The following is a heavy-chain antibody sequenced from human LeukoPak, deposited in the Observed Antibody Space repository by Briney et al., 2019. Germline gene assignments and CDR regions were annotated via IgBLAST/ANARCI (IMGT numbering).Heavy chain of an antibody. V-gene: IGHV3-66*01. Sequence: GGSLRLSCAASGFTVSSNYMSWVRQAPGKGLEWVSVIYSGGSTYYADSVKGRFTISRDNSKNTLYLQMNSLRAEDTAVYYCARDPPNYYYYYMDVWGKGTTVTVSS. CDR3: ARDPPNYYYYYMDV. J-gene: IGHJ6*03. CDR1: GFTVSSNY. CDR2: IYSGGST.